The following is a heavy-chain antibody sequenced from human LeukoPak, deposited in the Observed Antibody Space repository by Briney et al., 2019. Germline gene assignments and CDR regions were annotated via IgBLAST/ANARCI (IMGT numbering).Heavy chain of an antibody. Sequence: GGSLRLSCAASGFTFSSYAMSWVRQAPGKGLEWFSAISGSGGSTYYADSVKGRFTISRDNSKNTLYLQMNSLRAEDTAVYYCTKDLFGYCSSTSCRSDAFDIWGQGTVVTVSS. CDR2: ISGSGGST. V-gene: IGHV3-23*01. CDR1: GFTFSSYA. CDR3: TKDLFGYCSSTSCRSDAFDI. J-gene: IGHJ3*02. D-gene: IGHD2-2*01.